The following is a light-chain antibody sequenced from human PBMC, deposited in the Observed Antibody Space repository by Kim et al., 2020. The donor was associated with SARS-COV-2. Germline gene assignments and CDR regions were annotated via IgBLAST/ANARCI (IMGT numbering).Light chain of an antibody. J-gene: IGLJ1*01. CDR2: GKN. CDR3: NSRDSSGNHYV. Sequence: ALGQTVRIKCHGDSLRSYYASWYQQKPGQAPVLVIYGKNNRPSGIPDRFSGSSSGNTASLTITGAQAEDEADYYCNSRDSSGNHYVFGTGTKVTVL. CDR1: SLRSYY. V-gene: IGLV3-19*01.